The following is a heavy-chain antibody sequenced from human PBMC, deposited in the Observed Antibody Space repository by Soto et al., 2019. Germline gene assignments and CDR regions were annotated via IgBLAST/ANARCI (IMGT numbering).Heavy chain of an antibody. V-gene: IGHV4-30-2*01. D-gene: IGHD2-15*01. J-gene: IGHJ3*02. CDR3: ARSYCSGGSCYDAFDI. Sequence: SETLSLTCAVSGGSISSFGYSWSWIRQPPGKGLEWIGYIYHSGSTYYNPSLKSRVTISVDRSKNQFSLKLSSVTAADTAVYYCARSYCSGGSCYDAFDIWGQGTMVTVSS. CDR1: GGSISSFGYS. CDR2: IYHSGST.